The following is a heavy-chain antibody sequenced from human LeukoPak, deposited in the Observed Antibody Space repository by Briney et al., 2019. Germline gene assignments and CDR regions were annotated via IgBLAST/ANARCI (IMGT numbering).Heavy chain of an antibody. CDR2: INWNGGST. D-gene: IGHD3-9*01. CDR1: LFTFDDYG. CDR3: PRDTPRDWATDY. Sequence: GRSLRLSCAASLFTFDDYGMSCVSQAPRKGLEWGANINWNGGSTGYLDSVKGRFTISRDNPKNSLYLQMNSLRAEDTGLYYCPRDTPRDWATDYWGQGTLVTVSS. V-gene: IGHV3-20*04. J-gene: IGHJ4*02.